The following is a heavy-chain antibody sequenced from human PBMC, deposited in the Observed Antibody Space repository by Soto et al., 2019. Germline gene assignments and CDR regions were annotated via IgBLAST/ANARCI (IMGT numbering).Heavy chain of an antibody. Sequence: GGSLRLSCAASGFTFSSYEMNWVRQDPGKGLEWVSYISSSGSTIYHADSVKGRFTIPRDNAKNSLYLQMNSLRAEDTAVYYCAREPTYCSGGSCYSFLSYYYGMDVWGQGTTVTVSS. V-gene: IGHV3-48*03. CDR3: AREPTYCSGGSCYSFLSYYYGMDV. CDR1: GFTFSSYE. CDR2: ISSSGSTI. D-gene: IGHD2-15*01. J-gene: IGHJ6*02.